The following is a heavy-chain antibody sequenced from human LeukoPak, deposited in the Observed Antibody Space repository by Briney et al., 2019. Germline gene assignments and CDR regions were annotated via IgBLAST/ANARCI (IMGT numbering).Heavy chain of an antibody. D-gene: IGHD1-1*01. J-gene: IGHJ4*02. CDR2: ISGSGGST. V-gene: IGHV3-23*01. Sequence: SGGSLRLSCAASGFTFSGYVMSWVRQAPGKGLEWVSAISGSGGSTYYADSVKGRFTISRDNSKNTLYLQMNSLRAEDTAVYYCALGRTTLLDYWGQGTLVTVSS. CDR1: GFTFSGYV. CDR3: ALGRTTLLDY.